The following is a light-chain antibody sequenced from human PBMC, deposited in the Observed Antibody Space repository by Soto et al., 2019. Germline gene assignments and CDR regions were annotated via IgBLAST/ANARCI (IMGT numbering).Light chain of an antibody. CDR1: SSDVGGYNY. V-gene: IGLV2-14*01. CDR2: EVI. CDR3: FTYTASILLV. J-gene: IGLJ3*02. Sequence: QSALTQPASVSGSPGQSITISCTGTSSDVGGYNYVSLYQQHPAKAPKLMIYEVINRTSGVSHRFSGSKSCNRACLTISGLLADNASHYYFFTYTASILLVVCGRTIPAVL.